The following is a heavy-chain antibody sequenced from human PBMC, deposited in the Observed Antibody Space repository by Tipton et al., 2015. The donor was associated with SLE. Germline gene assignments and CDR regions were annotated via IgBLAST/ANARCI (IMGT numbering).Heavy chain of an antibody. V-gene: IGHV4-39*07. CDR3: ARLRVISYYFDY. CDR1: GGSISSSSYY. D-gene: IGHD2-21*01. J-gene: IGHJ4*02. CDR2: IYYSGST. Sequence: TLSLTCTVSGGSISSSSYYWGWIRQPPGKGLEWIGSIYYSGSTSYNPSLKSRVTISVDTSKNQFSLKLSSVTAADTAVYYCARLRVISYYFDYWGQGTLVTVSS.